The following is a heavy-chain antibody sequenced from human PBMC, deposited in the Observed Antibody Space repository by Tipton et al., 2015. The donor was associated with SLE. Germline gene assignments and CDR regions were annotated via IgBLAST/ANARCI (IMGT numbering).Heavy chain of an antibody. CDR2: INTNTGNP. D-gene: IGHD3-10*01. CDR1: GYTFTNYA. CDR3: ARDWDYYGSGTYLH. J-gene: IGHJ4*02. V-gene: IGHV7-4-1*01. Sequence: QSGPEVKKPGASVKVSCQASGYTFTNYAMNWVRQAPGQGLELMGWINTNTGNPTYVQGLTGRFVFSLDTSVSTAYLQIGSLKAEDTAVYYCARDWDYYGSGTYLHWGQGTLVTVSS.